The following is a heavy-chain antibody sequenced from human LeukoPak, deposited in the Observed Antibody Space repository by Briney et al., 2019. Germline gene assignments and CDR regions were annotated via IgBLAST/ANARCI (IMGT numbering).Heavy chain of an antibody. CDR2: INSGGSTL. CDR3: ASQPSAVAGNY. Sequence: PGGSLRLSCAASGFTFSDYYMSWIRQAPGKGLEWVSYINSGGSTLYYADSVKGRFTISRDNAHNSLYLQMNGLTAEDTAVYYCASQPSAVAGNYWGQGTLVTVSS. V-gene: IGHV3-11*04. J-gene: IGHJ4*02. CDR1: GFTFSDYY. D-gene: IGHD6-19*01.